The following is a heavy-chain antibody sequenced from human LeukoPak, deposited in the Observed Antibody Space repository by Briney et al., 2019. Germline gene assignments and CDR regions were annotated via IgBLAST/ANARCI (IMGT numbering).Heavy chain of an antibody. D-gene: IGHD4-17*01. V-gene: IGHV3-74*01. CDR2: INRDGRST. J-gene: IGHJ4*02. Sequence: GGSLRLSCAASGFTFSNYWMHWVRQAPGKGLVWVSRINRDGRSTNYADSVKGRFTISRDNAKNTVFLQMNSLRAEDTAVYYCALPLRDGDFYFDYWGQGALVTVFS. CDR1: GFTFSNYW. CDR3: ALPLRDGDFYFDY.